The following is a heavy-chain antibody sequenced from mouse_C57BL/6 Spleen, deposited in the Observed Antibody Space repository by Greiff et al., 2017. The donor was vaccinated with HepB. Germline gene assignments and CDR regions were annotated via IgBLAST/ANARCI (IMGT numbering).Heavy chain of an antibody. J-gene: IGHJ2*01. CDR1: GFSLSTSGMG. D-gene: IGHD4-1*01. CDR2: IYWDDDK. CDR3: ASANWDHYFDY. V-gene: IGHV8-12*01. Sequence: QVTLKESGPGILQSSQTLSLTCSFSGFSLSTSGMGVSWIRQPSGKGLEWLAHIYWDDDKRYNPSLKSRLTISKDTSRNQVFLKITSVDTADTATYYCASANWDHYFDYWGQGTTLTVSS.